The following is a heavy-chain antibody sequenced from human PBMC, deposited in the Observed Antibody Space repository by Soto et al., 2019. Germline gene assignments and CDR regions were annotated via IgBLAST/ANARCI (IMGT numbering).Heavy chain of an antibody. CDR3: ARGCILLHDYGDPIDY. V-gene: IGHV4-39*01. CDR1: GGSISSSSYY. J-gene: IGHJ4*02. D-gene: IGHD4-17*01. Sequence: QLQLQESGPGLVKPSETLSLTCTVSGGSISSSSYYWGWIRQPPGKGLEWIGSIYYSGSTYYNPSLKSRVTISVDTSKNQFSLKLSSVTAADTAVYYCARGCILLHDYGDPIDYWGQGTLVTVSS. CDR2: IYYSGST.